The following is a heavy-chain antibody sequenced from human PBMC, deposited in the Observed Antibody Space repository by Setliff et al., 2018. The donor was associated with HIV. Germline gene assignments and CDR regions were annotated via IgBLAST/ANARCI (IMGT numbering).Heavy chain of an antibody. CDR1: GGSISTYY. J-gene: IGHJ5*02. V-gene: IGHV4-59*08. CDR3: ARHFPYYYDSSGFYSGWFDP. D-gene: IGHD3-22*01. CDR2: IFNRGRT. Sequence: SETLSLTCTVSGGSISTYYWSWIRQSPGKGLEWIGYIFNRGRTNYNASLKSRVTITVDTSKTQFSLKLTSVTAADTAVYYCARHFPYYYDSSGFYSGWFDPWGQGTLVTVSS.